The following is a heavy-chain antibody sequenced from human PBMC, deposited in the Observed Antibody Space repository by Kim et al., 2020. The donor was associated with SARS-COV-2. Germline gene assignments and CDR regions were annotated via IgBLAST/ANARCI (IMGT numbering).Heavy chain of an antibody. V-gene: IGHV3-53*01. CDR2: T. CDR3: ARDLDYYGMDV. Sequence: TYPADSVKGRFPISRDNSKNTLYLQMNSLRAEDTAVYYCARDLDYYGMDVWGQGTTVTVSS. J-gene: IGHJ6*02.